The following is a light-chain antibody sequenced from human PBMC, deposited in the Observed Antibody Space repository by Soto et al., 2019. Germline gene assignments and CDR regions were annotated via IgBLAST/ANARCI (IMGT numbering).Light chain of an antibody. J-gene: IGKJ1*01. CDR2: GAS. V-gene: IGKV3-20*01. CDR1: QSVSSSY. Sequence: VLSQSPGTLSLTQGERATLSCRASQSVSSSYLACYQQKPGQAPRLLIYGASSRATGIPDRFSGSGSGTDFTLTISRLEPEDFAVYYCQQYGSSWTFGQGTKVDIK. CDR3: QQYGSSWT.